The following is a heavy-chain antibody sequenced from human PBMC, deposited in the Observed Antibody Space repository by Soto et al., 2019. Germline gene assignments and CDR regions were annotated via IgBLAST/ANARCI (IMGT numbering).Heavy chain of an antibody. Sequence: PSETLSLTCAVYGGSFSGYYWSWIRQPPGKGLEWIGEINHSGSTNYSPSLKSRVTISVDTSKNQFSLKLSSVTAADTAVYYCARGRLRYIPAASIIVCHRDLFDPWGQGTLVIVSS. V-gene: IGHV4-34*01. CDR3: ARGRLRYIPAASIIVCHRDLFDP. CDR1: GGSFSGYY. CDR2: INHSGST. D-gene: IGHD2-2*01. J-gene: IGHJ5*02.